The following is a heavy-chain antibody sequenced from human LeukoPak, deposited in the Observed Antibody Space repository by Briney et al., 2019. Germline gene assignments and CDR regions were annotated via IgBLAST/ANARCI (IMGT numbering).Heavy chain of an antibody. D-gene: IGHD6-19*01. V-gene: IGHV3-9*01. CDR3: ARAYKDRSLAGKKEFFQH. Sequence: GGSLRLSCVASGFTFSDYAMNWVRQAPGKGLEWISLISWNSGTIGYADSVRGRFTISRDNANNFLYLQMNSLRAEDTALYYCARAYKDRSLAGKKEFFQHWGQGTLVTVSS. CDR2: ISWNSGTI. J-gene: IGHJ1*01. CDR1: GFTFSDYA.